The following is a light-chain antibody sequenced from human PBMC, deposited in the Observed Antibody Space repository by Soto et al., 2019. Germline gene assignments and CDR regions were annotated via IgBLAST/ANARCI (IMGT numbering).Light chain of an antibody. V-gene: IGLV1-40*01. CDR3: QSYDSSLSGSV. CDR2: GNS. Sequence: QSVLTPPPSVSGAPGQRVTISCTGSSSNIGAGYAVHWYQQLPGTAPKLLIYGNSNRPSGVTDRFSGSKSGTAASLAITGLEAEDEADYYCQSYDSSLSGSVFGGGTKLTVL. CDR1: SSNIGAGYA. J-gene: IGLJ2*01.